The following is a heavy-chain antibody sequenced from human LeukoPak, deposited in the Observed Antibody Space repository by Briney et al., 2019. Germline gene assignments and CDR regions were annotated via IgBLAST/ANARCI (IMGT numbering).Heavy chain of an antibody. CDR2: ITYDGSGT. CDR3: ARGSRSYDSSGYPTFRY. CDR1: GFTFSSYG. Sequence: PGGSLRLSCVASGFTFSSYGVHWVRQAPGKGLELVAVITYDGSGTYYADSVKGRFTISKDNPDNTLYLQMNSLRTEDTALYFCARGSRSYDSSGYPTFRYWGQGTLVAVSS. J-gene: IGHJ4*02. V-gene: IGHV3-30*03. D-gene: IGHD3-22*01.